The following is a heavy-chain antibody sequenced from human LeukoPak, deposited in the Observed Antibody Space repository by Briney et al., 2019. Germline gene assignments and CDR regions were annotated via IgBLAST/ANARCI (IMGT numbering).Heavy chain of an antibody. V-gene: IGHV3-23*01. J-gene: IGHJ4*02. CDR3: AKGLPDY. CDR1: GFTFSNYA. Sequence: GGSLRLSCAASGFTFSNYAMSWVRQAPGKGLEWVSSISGSGDITYYADSVRGRFSTSRENSMTTLYLQMNSLRVEDTAEYFCAKGLPDYWGQGTLVTVSS. D-gene: IGHD5-12*01. CDR2: ISGSGDIT.